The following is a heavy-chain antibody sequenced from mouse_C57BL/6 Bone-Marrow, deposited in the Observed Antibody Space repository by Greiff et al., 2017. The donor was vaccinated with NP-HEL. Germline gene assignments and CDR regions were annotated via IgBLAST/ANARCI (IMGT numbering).Heavy chain of an antibody. Sequence: LVESGAELVRPGASVKLSCTASGFNIKDDYMHWVKQRPEQGLEWIGWIDPENGDTEYASKFQGKATITADTSSNTAYLQLSSLTSEDTAVYYCTTPDYDVDYAMDYWGQGTSVTVSS. CDR3: TTPDYDVDYAMDY. V-gene: IGHV14-4*01. CDR2: IDPENGDT. CDR1: GFNIKDDY. J-gene: IGHJ4*01. D-gene: IGHD2-4*01.